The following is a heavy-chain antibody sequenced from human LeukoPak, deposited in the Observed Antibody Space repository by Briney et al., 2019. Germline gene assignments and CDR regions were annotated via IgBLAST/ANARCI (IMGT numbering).Heavy chain of an antibody. D-gene: IGHD1-26*01. J-gene: IGHJ5*02. V-gene: IGHV4-39*07. Sequence: PSETLSLTCTVSGGSISSSSYYWGWIRQPPGKGLEWIGSIYYSGSTYYNPSLKSRVTISVDTSKNQFSLKLSSVTAADTAVYYCAREGWELHNWFDPWGQGTLVTVSS. CDR2: IYYSGST. CDR1: GGSISSSSYY. CDR3: AREGWELHNWFDP.